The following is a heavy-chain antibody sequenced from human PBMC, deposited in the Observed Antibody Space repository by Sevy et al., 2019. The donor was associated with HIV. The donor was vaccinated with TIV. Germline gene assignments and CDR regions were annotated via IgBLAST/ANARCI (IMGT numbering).Heavy chain of an antibody. D-gene: IGHD3-10*01. CDR2: ISAYNGNT. CDR1: GYTFTSYG. V-gene: IGHV1-18*01. Sequence: ASVKVSCKASGYTFTSYGISWVRQAPGKGLEWMGWISAYNGNTNYAQKLQGRVTMTTDTSTSTAYMELRSLRSDDTAVYYCARDSGAYYYGSGSYQGYFDYWGQGTLVTVSS. J-gene: IGHJ4*02. CDR3: ARDSGAYYYGSGSYQGYFDY.